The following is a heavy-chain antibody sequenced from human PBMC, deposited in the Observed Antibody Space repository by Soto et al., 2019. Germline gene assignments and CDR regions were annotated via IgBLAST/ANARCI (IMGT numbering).Heavy chain of an antibody. J-gene: IGHJ4*02. D-gene: IGHD5-12*01. CDR2: INPSGGST. CDR3: AREDGVATIPD. CDR1: GDTFTSYY. Sequence: ASVKVCCKASGDTFTSYYMHWVRQAPGQGLEWMGIINPSGGSTSYAQKFQGRVTMTRDTSTSTVYMELSSLRSEDTAVYYCAREDGVATIPDWGQGTLVTVSS. V-gene: IGHV1-46*01.